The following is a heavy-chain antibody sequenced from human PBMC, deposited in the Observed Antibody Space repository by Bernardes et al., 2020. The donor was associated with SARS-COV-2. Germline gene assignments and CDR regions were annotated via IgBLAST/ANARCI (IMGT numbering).Heavy chain of an antibody. CDR1: GFTFSSHW. V-gene: IGHV3-74*01. Sequence: GGSLRLSCAASGFTFSSHWMHWVRQAPGKGLVWVSRINSDGSSRNYADSVKGRFTISRDNAKNTLFLQMNSLRVEDMAVYYCGRGSIVGQDSDYWGQGTLVTVSS. J-gene: IGHJ4*02. CDR2: INSDGSSR. CDR3: GRGSIVGQDSDY. D-gene: IGHD1-26*01.